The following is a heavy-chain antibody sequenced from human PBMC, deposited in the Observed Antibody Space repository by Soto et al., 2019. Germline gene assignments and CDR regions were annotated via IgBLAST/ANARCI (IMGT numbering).Heavy chain of an antibody. CDR1: EITFSAYA. CDR2: ISANTLGT. Sequence: EVQLSESGGGVAQPGGSLRLSCAASEITFSAYAMGWVRQTPGKGLEWVSGISANTLGTYYVDSVKGRFTVSRDNFNTVFYLQMNFLRDDATALYYCVKRQGRTYLVENRGQGTLVTVSS. CDR3: VKRQGRTYLVEN. V-gene: IGHV3-23*01. D-gene: IGHD2-2*01. J-gene: IGHJ4*02.